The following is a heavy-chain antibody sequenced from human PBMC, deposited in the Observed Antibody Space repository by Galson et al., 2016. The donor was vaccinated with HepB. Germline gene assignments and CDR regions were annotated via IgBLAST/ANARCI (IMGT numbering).Heavy chain of an antibody. V-gene: IGHV3-33*01. Sequence: SLRLSCAASGFDHSIYGMHWVRQAPGRGLEWVAGLWHDGRNEYYGDSVKGRFTISRDNSKKTLYLQMNSLRVEDTAVYHCARDGSGTYYRGWLAPSGQGTLVTVSS. J-gene: IGHJ5*02. D-gene: IGHD3-10*01. CDR3: ARDGSGTYYRGWLAP. CDR1: GFDHSIYG. CDR2: LWHDGRNE.